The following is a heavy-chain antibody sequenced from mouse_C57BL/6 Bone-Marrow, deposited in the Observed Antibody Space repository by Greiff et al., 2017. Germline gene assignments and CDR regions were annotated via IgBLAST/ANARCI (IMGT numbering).Heavy chain of an antibody. CDR2: IDPANGNT. CDR3: ARRGY. Sequence: VQLQQSVAELVRPGASVKLSCTASGFHIKNTYMHWVKQRPEQGLEWIGRIDPANGNTKYAPKFQGKATITADTSSNTAYLQLSSLTSEDTAIYYCARRGYWGQGTTLTVSS. V-gene: IGHV14-3*01. CDR1: GFHIKNTY. J-gene: IGHJ2*01.